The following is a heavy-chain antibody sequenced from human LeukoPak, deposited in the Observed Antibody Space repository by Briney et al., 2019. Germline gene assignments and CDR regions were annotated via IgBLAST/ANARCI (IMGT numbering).Heavy chain of an antibody. J-gene: IGHJ4*02. CDR2: IYYSGST. V-gene: IGHV4-59*12. Sequence: SETLSLTCTVSGDSISTYYWSWIRQPPGKGLEWIGYIYYSGSTNYNPSLKSRITISVDTSKNQFSLKLSSVTPEDTAVYYCVGIGSYFRYWDQGTLVTVSS. CDR1: GDSISTYY. CDR3: VGIGSYFRY. D-gene: IGHD1-26*01.